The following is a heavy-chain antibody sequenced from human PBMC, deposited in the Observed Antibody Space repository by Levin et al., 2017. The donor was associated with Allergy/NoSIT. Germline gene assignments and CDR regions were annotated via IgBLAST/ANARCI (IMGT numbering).Heavy chain of an antibody. J-gene: IGHJ4*02. V-gene: IGHV3-9*01. CDR1: GFTFDDYA. CDR3: AKDMSNWAFDY. D-gene: IGHD7-27*01. Sequence: SCAASGFTFDDYAMHWVRQAPGKGLEWVSGISWNSGSIGYADSVKGRFTISRDNAKNSLYLQMNSLRAEDTALYYCAKDMSNWAFDYWGQGTLVTVSS. CDR2: ISWNSGSI.